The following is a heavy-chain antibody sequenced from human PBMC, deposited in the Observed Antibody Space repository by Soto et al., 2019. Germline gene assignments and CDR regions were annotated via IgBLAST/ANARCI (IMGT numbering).Heavy chain of an antibody. Sequence: QVRLQESGPQLVKPSATLSLTCTVSGGAFRSYFWSWIRQPPGKGLEWIGNIHSSGKSNYNPSFKSRDSMSIDPSKNRFSVRLTSVTAADTAVYYCARDDPFDPWGQGMLVTVSS. J-gene: IGHJ5*02. CDR3: ARDDPFDP. CDR2: IHSSGKS. V-gene: IGHV4-59*01. CDR1: GGAFRSYF.